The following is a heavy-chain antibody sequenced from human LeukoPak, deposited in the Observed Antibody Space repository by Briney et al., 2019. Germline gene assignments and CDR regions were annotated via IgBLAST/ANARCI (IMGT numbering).Heavy chain of an antibody. J-gene: IGHJ4*02. CDR1: GGSISSSSYY. D-gene: IGHD3-10*01. CDR3: ARGTYYYGSGTGGYDY. V-gene: IGHV4-39*07. Sequence: PSETLSLTCTVSGGSISSSSYYWGWIRQPPGKGLECIGSIYYSGSTNYNPSLKSRVTISVDTSKNQFSLKLSSVTAADTAVYYCARGTYYYGSGTGGYDYWGQGTLVTVSS. CDR2: IYYSGST.